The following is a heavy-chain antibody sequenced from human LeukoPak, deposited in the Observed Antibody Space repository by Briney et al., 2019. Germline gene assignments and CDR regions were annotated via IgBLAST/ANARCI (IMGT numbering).Heavy chain of an antibody. CDR2: IWYDGSNK. Sequence: HPGGSLRLSCAASGFTFSSYGMHWVRQAPGKGLEWVAVIWYDGSNKYYADSVKGRFTISRDNSKNTLYLQMNSLRAEDTAVYYCASLQGVCSSTSCYSADYWGQGTLVTVSS. D-gene: IGHD2-2*01. CDR1: GFTFSSYG. CDR3: ASLQGVCSSTSCYSADY. J-gene: IGHJ4*02. V-gene: IGHV3-33*01.